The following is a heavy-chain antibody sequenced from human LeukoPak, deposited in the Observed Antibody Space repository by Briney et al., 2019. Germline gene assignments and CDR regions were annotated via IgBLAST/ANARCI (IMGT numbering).Heavy chain of an antibody. J-gene: IGHJ1*01. CDR1: GGSISSYY. CDR2: IYYSGST. D-gene: IGHD6-13*01. Sequence: SETLSLTCTVSGGSISSYYWSWIRKPPGKGLEWIGYIYYSGSTNYNPSLKSRVTISVDTSKNQFSLKLSSVTAADTAVYYCARGSYSSSWYGYFQHWGQGTLVTVSS. CDR3: ARGSYSSSWYGYFQH. V-gene: IGHV4-59*01.